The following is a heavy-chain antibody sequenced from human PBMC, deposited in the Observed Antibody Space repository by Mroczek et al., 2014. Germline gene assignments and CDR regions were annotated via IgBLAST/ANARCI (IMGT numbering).Heavy chain of an antibody. V-gene: IGHV4-34*01. J-gene: IGHJ4*02. CDR3: ARGLVGATFGLHRRVRNYFDY. D-gene: IGHD1-26*01. CDR1: GGSFSGYY. CDR2: INHSGST. Sequence: QVQLQQWGAGLLKPSETLSLTCAVYGGSFSGYYWSWIRQPPGKGLEWIGEINHSGSTNYNPSLKSRVTISVDTSKNQFSLKLSSVTAADTAVYYCARGLVGATFGLHRRVRNYFDYWGQGTLVTVSS.